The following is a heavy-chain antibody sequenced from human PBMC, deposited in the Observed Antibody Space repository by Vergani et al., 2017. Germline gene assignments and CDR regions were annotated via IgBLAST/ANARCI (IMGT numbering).Heavy chain of an antibody. D-gene: IGHD3-10*01. CDR3: ARGRTYYGSGSYPRGWFDP. CDR2: INHSGST. Sequence: QVQLQQWGAGLLKPSETLSLTCAVYGGSFSGYYWSWIRQPPGKGLEWIGEINHSGSTNYNPSLKSRVTISVDTSKNQFSLKLSSVTAADTAVYYCARGRTYYGSGSYPRGWFDPWGQGTLVTVSS. J-gene: IGHJ5*02. V-gene: IGHV4-34*01. CDR1: GGSFSGYY.